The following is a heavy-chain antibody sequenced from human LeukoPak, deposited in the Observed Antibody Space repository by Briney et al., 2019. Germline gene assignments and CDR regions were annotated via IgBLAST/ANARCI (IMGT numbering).Heavy chain of an antibody. Sequence: GGSLRLSCAASGFTFSSYSMNWVRQAPGKGLEWISYISSSSSTIYYADSVKGRFTISRDNAKNSLYLQMNSLRAEDTAVYYCARDSRRSFDAFDIWGQGTMVTVSS. V-gene: IGHV3-48*01. CDR1: GFTFSSYS. J-gene: IGHJ3*02. D-gene: IGHD4-17*01. CDR3: ARDSRRSFDAFDI. CDR2: ISSSSSTI.